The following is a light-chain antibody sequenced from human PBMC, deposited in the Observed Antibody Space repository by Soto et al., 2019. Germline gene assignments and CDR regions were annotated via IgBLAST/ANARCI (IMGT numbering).Light chain of an antibody. J-gene: IGKJ4*01. CDR2: GAS. V-gene: IGKV3-20*01. CDR1: QTVSNTD. CDR3: QQYGALPPT. Sequence: EIVLTQFPGALSLSPGERVTLSCRASQTVSNTDLARYQQKSGQAPKFLIYGASNRATGIPDRFSGSGSGTDFTLIISRLEPEDFAVYYCQQYGALPPTFGGGTKVEIK.